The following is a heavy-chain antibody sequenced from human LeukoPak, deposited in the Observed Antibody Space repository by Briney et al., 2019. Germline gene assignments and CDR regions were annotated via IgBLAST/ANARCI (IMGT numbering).Heavy chain of an antibody. CDR3: ARADYGDYGDPFDY. CDR1: GYTLTSYA. Sequence: GASVKVSCKASGYTLTSYAMNWVRQAPGQGLEWMGWINTNTGDPTHAQGFTGRFVFSLDTSVSTAYLQISSLKAEDTAVYYCARADYGDYGDPFDYWGQGTLVTVSS. J-gene: IGHJ4*02. D-gene: IGHD4-17*01. V-gene: IGHV7-4-1*02. CDR2: INTNTGDP.